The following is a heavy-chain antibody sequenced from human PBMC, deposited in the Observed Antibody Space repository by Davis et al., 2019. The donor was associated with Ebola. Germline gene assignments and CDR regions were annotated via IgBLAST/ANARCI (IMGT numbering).Heavy chain of an antibody. V-gene: IGHV3-48*02. CDR1: GFIFSDHW. J-gene: IGHJ4*02. D-gene: IGHD1-26*01. CDR2: ISSSSSTI. Sequence: GGSLRLSCAASGFIFSDHWMNWVRQAPGKGLEWVSYISSSSSTIYYADSVKGRFTISRDNAKNSLYLQMNSLRDEDTAVYYCATLPGYYWGQGTLVTVSS. CDR3: ATLPGYY.